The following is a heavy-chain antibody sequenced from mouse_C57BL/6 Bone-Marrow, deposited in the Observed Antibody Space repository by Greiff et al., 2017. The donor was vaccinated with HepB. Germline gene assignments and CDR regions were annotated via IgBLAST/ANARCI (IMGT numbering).Heavy chain of an antibody. CDR2: IDPENGDT. CDR3: TPYDYGSA. Sequence: VQLQQSGAELVRPGASVKLSCTASGFNFKDDNMHWVKQRPEQGLEWIGWIDPENGDTEYASKFQGKATITADTSSNTAYLQLSSLTSEDTAVYYCTPYDYGSAWGKGTTLTVSS. CDR1: GFNFKDDN. J-gene: IGHJ2*01. V-gene: IGHV14-4*01. D-gene: IGHD1-1*01.